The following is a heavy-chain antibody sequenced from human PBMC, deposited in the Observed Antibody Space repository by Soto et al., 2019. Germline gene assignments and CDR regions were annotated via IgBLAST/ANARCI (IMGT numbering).Heavy chain of an antibody. D-gene: IGHD3-9*01. J-gene: IGHJ4*02. CDR2: INAANGDT. CDR3: ERDGGYDIVTGYLGS. CDR1: GYTFTSCT. V-gene: IGHV1-3*01. Sequence: ASVNVSCKASGYTFTSCTMHWVRQAPGQRLEWMGWINAANGDTVYSQKFQGRVTITRDTSASTAYMELSSLRSEDTAVYYCERDGGYDIVTGYLGSWGQGTLVTVSS.